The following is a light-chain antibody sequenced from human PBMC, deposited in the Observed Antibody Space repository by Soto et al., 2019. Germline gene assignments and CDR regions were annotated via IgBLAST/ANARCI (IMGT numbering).Light chain of an antibody. CDR3: QQYNSYPWT. CDR2: KAS. CDR1: QSISSC. V-gene: IGKV1-5*03. Sequence: DIQMTQSPSTLSASVGDRVTITCRAGQSISSCLAWYQQKPGKAPKLLIYKASSLESGVPSRFSGSGSGTEFTLTISSLQPDDFATYYCQQYNSYPWTFGQGTKVEVK. J-gene: IGKJ1*01.